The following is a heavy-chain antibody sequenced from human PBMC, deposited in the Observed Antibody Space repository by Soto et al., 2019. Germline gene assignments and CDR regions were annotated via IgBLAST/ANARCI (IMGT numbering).Heavy chain of an antibody. Sequence: EVQLVESGGGLVRPGGSLRISCAASRFPFSDAWMSWVRQAPGKGLEWVARIRSKTDGGTTEYAAPVKGRFIIPRDDSKNTLSLQMNNLEAEDTAVYYCTTLYSGYDYVGYWGQGTLVTVSS. D-gene: IGHD5-12*01. J-gene: IGHJ1*01. CDR3: TTLYSGYDYVGY. CDR2: IRSKTDGGTT. CDR1: RFPFSDAW. V-gene: IGHV3-15*01.